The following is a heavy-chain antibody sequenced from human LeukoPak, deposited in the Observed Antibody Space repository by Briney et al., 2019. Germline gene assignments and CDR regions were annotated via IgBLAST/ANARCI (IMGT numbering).Heavy chain of an antibody. Sequence: GGSLRLSCAASGFTVSGNYMSWVRRAPGKGLEWVSVIYSGGDTYSADSVKGRFTTSRDNSKNTLYLQMNSLRAEDTAVYYCARGRRDYGDYPYWGQGTLVTVSS. CDR2: IYSGGDT. D-gene: IGHD4-17*01. V-gene: IGHV3-53*01. CDR3: ARGRRDYGDYPY. J-gene: IGHJ4*02. CDR1: GFTVSGNY.